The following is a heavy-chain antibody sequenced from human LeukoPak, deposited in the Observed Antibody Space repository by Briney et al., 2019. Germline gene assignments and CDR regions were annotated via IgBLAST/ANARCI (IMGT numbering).Heavy chain of an antibody. CDR2: IYYKGNA. V-gene: IGHV4-59*01. CDR1: GGSISGSY. D-gene: IGHD3-16*01. J-gene: IGHJ6*02. Sequence: SETLSLTCTVSGGSISGSYWTWIRQPPGKGLEWIGQIYYKGNADYNPSLKSRGTLTVDTTKNQFPQKLAAITAADTAVYYCAKIGVDYDMNVWGQGTTVTVS. CDR3: AKIGVDYDMNV.